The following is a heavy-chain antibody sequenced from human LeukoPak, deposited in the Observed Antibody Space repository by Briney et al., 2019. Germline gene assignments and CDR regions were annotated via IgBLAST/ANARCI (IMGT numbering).Heavy chain of an antibody. Sequence: SETLSLTCAVYGGSFSGYYWSWIRQPPGKGLEWIGEINHSGSTNYNPSLKSRVTISVDTSKNQFSLELSSVTAADTAVYYCARSVVPAAIVRSHWFDPWGQGTLVTVSS. D-gene: IGHD2-2*01. CDR3: ARSVVPAAIVRSHWFDP. CDR2: INHSGST. J-gene: IGHJ5*02. CDR1: GGSFSGYY. V-gene: IGHV4-34*01.